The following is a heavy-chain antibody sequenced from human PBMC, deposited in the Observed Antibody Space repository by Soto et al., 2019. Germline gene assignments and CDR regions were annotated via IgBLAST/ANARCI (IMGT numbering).Heavy chain of an antibody. V-gene: IGHV3-23*01. CDR2: ISGSGGST. D-gene: IGHD3-3*01. Sequence: GGSLRLSCAASGFTFSSYAMSWVRQAPGKGLEWVSAISGSGGSTYYADSVKGRFTISRDNSKNTLYLQMNSLRAEDTAVYYCARDPDYDFWSGYGDYWGQGTLVTVSS. CDR3: ARDPDYDFWSGYGDY. CDR1: GFTFSSYA. J-gene: IGHJ4*02.